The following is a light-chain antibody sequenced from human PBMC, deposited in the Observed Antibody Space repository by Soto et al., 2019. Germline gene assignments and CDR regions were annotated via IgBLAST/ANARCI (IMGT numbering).Light chain of an antibody. CDR1: QSISSW. V-gene: IGKV1-5*01. Sequence: DIQMTQSPSTLSASVGDRVTITCRASQSISSWLAWYQQKPGKAPKFLIYDASSLESGVPSRFSGSGSGTEFTLTISSLQPDDFATYYCQQYNDWPSITFGQGTRLEIK. J-gene: IGKJ5*01. CDR2: DAS. CDR3: QQYNDWPSIT.